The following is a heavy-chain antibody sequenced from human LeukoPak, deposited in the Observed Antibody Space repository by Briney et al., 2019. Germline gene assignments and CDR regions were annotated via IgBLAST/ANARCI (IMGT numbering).Heavy chain of an antibody. D-gene: IGHD3-10*01. CDR2: MNPNSGNT. V-gene: IGHV1-8*03. CDR3: ARDRLKVRGVIHPFDY. J-gene: IGHJ4*02. CDR1: GYTFTSYD. Sequence: GASVKVSCKASGYTFTSYDINWVRQATGQGLEWMGWMNPNSGNTGYAQKFQGRVTITRNTSISTAYMELSSLRSEDTAVYYCARDRLKVRGVIHPFDYWGQGTLVTVSS.